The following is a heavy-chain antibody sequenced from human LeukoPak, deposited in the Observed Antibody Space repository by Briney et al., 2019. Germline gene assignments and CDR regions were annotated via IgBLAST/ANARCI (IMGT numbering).Heavy chain of an antibody. CDR3: ARRHLVRGVILGAEFDY. CDR2: IYPGDSDT. V-gene: IGHV5-51*01. J-gene: IGHJ4*02. Sequence: GESLKISCKGSGYSFTNSWIGWVRQMPGKGLEWMGMIYPGDSDTRYSPSFQGQVTISADKPISTAYLQWSSLKASDTAIYYCARRHLVRGVILGAEFDYWGQGTLVTVAS. CDR1: GYSFTNSW. D-gene: IGHD3-10*01.